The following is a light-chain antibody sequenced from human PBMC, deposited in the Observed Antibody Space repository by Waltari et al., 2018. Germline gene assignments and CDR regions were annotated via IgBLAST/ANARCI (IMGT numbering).Light chain of an antibody. CDR3: QNHERLPAT. CDR1: QSVGRY. CDR2: AAS. V-gene: IGKV3-20*01. J-gene: IGKJ1*01. Sequence: EVVLTQSPGTLSLSPGERATLSCRASQSVGRYIVWYQQRPGQAPRLLIYAASSRAPGIPDRFSGSGFGTDFSLTISRLESEDFAVYYCQNHERLPATFGQGTKVEIK.